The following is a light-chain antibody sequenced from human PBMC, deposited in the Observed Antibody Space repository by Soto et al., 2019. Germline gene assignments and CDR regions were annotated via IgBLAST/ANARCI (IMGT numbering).Light chain of an antibody. CDR1: QSVSSN. CDR3: QQYNNWPPLT. V-gene: IGKV3-15*01. CDR2: GAS. J-gene: IGKJ4*01. Sequence: EIVMTQSPATLSVSPGERATLSCRASQSVSSNLAWYQQKPGQAPRLLIYGASTRATGIPARFSGSGSGTEFTLNISSLQSEDFAVYYCQQYNNWPPLTFGGG.